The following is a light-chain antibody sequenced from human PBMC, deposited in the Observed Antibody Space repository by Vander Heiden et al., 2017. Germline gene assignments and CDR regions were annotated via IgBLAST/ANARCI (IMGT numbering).Light chain of an antibody. V-gene: IGLV1-44*01. CDR2: SNN. CDR3: AAWDDSLNGWV. Sequence: QSVLLQPPSASGPPGQRVTISCSGSTSNIGTNTVDWYQQLPGTAPKLLIYSNNQRPSGVPARFSGSKSGTSASLAISGLQSEDEADYYCAAWDDSLNGWVFGGGTKLTVL. J-gene: IGLJ3*02. CDR1: TSNIGTNT.